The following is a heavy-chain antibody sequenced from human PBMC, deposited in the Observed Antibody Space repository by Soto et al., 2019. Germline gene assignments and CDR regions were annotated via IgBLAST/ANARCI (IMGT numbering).Heavy chain of an antibody. D-gene: IGHD5-12*01. CDR2: IHAGNGYT. CDR1: GYTFDNYA. CDR3: ARAQYSGYDFKLAFDS. Sequence: QVQLVQSGAQVKNPGASVKVSCKASGYTFDNYALHWVRQAPGRSLAWMGWIHAGNGYTKYSQSFKGRVTITTDTCASRVPMDLSSLRSEATAVYYCARAQYSGYDFKLAFDSSGQGTMVTVSS. J-gene: IGHJ3*02. V-gene: IGHV1-3*01.